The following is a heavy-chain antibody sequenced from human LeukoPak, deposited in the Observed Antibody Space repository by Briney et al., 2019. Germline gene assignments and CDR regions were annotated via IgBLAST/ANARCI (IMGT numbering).Heavy chain of an antibody. V-gene: IGHV1-18*01. D-gene: IGHD2-2*01. CDR1: GYTFTSYG. CDR2: ISAYNGNT. CDR3: ARSHLYCSSTSCYFWVPDAFDI. J-gene: IGHJ3*02. Sequence: GASVKVSCKASGYTFTSYGISWVRPAPGQGLEWMGWISAYNGNTNYAQKLQGRVTMTTDTSTSTAYMELRSLRSDDTAVYYCARSHLYCSSTSCYFWVPDAFDIWGQGTMVTVSS.